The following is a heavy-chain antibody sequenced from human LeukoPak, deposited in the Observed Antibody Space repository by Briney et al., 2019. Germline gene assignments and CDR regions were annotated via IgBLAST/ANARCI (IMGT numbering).Heavy chain of an antibody. J-gene: IGHJ4*02. V-gene: IGHV4-61*09. Sequence: PSQTLSLTCTVSGGSISSRNYCWSWIRQPAGKGLEWIGHIHTSGSTNYNPSLKSRVTTSVDTSKNQFSLKLSSVTAADTAVYYCARGREVNIPDYWGQGTLVTVSS. CDR1: GGSISSRNYC. D-gene: IGHD2/OR15-2a*01. CDR3: ARGREVNIPDY. CDR2: IHTSGST.